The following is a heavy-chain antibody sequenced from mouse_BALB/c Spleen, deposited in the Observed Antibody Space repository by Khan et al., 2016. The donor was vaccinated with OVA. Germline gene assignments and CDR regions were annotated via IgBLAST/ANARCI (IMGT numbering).Heavy chain of an antibody. CDR2: INPTSGYT. D-gene: IGHD1-1*01. J-gene: IGHJ2*01. CDR3: ERGRIDY. V-gene: IGHV1-7*01. Sequence: VQLQQSGAELVKPGASVKMSCKASGYTFTSYWMHWIKQRPGQGLEWIGYINPTSGYTDYNQKFKDKATLTADKSSSTAYMHLSSLTSDDSAVYYCERGRIDYWGQGTALTVSS. CDR1: GYTFTSYW.